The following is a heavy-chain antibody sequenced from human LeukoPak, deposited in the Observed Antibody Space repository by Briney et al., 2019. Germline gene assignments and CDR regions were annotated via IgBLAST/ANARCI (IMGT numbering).Heavy chain of an antibody. Sequence: SETLSPTCTVSGGSISSSSYYWGWIRQPPGKGLEWIGSIYYSGSTYYNPSLKSRVTISVDTSKNQFSLKLSSVTAADTAVYYCARLKIRDGAYYYDFWSGYHYYFDYWGQGTLVTVSS. CDR2: IYYSGST. D-gene: IGHD3-3*01. V-gene: IGHV4-39*01. CDR1: GGSISSSSYY. J-gene: IGHJ4*02. CDR3: ARLKIRDGAYYYDFWSGYHYYFDY.